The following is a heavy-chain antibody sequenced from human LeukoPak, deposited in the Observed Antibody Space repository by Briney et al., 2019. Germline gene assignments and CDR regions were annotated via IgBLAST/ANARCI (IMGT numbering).Heavy chain of an antibody. V-gene: IGHV3-66*01. D-gene: IGHD3-22*01. J-gene: IGHJ4*02. Sequence: GSRIPSFAASGFTGRSDYIRLVRQAPGEGLGWGSISYSGGRTYYAASVKGRFTISRDNSKNTPYLQMNSLRAEDTAVYYCARVCYYYDSSGYCPDYWGQGTLVTVSS. CDR1: GFTGRSDY. CDR3: ARVCYYYDSSGYCPDY. CDR2: SYSGGRT.